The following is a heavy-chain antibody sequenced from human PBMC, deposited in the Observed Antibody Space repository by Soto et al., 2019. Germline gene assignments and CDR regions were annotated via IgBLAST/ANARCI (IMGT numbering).Heavy chain of an antibody. CDR2: ISSGGDT. V-gene: IGHV3-23*01. J-gene: IGHJ4*02. D-gene: IGHD5-18*01. Sequence: GGSLRLSCAPSGFTFTTYAMSWVRQAPGKGLEWVSSISSGGDTYYADSVKGRFTISRDSSKNTLYLQMNSLRAEDTAVYYCAKDRGYSYGYFDSWGQGTLVTVSS. CDR1: GFTFTTYA. CDR3: AKDRGYSYGYFDS.